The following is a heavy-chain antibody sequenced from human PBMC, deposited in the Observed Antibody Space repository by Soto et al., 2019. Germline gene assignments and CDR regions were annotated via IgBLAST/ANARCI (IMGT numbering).Heavy chain of an antibody. CDR2: FKYGGSP. CDR3: ARGRIHTQNWFDP. CDR1: GGSITSHF. V-gene: IGHV4-59*11. Sequence: QVQLQESGPGLVKPSETLSLTCSVSGGSITSHFWNWIRQPPGKGLEWIAYFKYGGSPSYNPSLQSRVTVSADTLRDQFSLKLNSVTAADTAVYYCARGRIHTQNWFDPWGPGTLVTVSS. D-gene: IGHD5-18*01. J-gene: IGHJ5*02.